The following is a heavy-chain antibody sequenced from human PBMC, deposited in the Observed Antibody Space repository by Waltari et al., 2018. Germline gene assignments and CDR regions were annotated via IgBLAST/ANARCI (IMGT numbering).Heavy chain of an antibody. J-gene: IGHJ6*02. Sequence: QVQLQESGPGLAKASQTLSLTCDVSGGSISNPNFYWSWIRQPAGKGLEWIGRIYRSGVTDYNPSLRGRATMFLDMSKNQFSLTVDSLIAADTAVYYCAVSPDTATSRAAFHFWGPGTTVSVSS. V-gene: IGHV4-61*02. D-gene: IGHD5-18*01. CDR2: IYRSGVT. CDR3: AVSPDTATSRAAFHF. CDR1: GGSISNPNFY.